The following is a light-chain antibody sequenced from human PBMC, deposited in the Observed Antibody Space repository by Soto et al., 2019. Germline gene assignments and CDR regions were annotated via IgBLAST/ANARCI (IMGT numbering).Light chain of an antibody. CDR3: CSYADSTTLV. CDR1: SRGYNL. J-gene: IGLJ3*02. V-gene: IGLV2-23*01. CDR2: EDN. Sequence: QSALTQPASVSGAPGQAITISCTGSSRGYNLVSWFQQYPGKAPKLIIYEDNKPPSGVSKRFSCSKAGNTASLTISGLQPEDEADYYCCSYADSTTLVFGGGTQLTVL.